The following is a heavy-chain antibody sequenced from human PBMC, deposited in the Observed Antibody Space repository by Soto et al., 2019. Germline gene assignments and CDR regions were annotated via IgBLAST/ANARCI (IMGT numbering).Heavy chain of an antibody. V-gene: IGHV3-30-3*01. Sequence: SLRLSCAASGFTFSSYAMHWVRQAPGKGLEWVAVISYDGSNKYYADSVKGRFTISKDNSKNTLYLQMNSLRAEDTAVYYCARGSKTYYDFWSGYYRNWFDPWGQGTLVTVSS. CDR1: GFTFSSYA. CDR2: ISYDGSNK. J-gene: IGHJ5*02. CDR3: ARGSKTYYDFWSGYYRNWFDP. D-gene: IGHD3-3*01.